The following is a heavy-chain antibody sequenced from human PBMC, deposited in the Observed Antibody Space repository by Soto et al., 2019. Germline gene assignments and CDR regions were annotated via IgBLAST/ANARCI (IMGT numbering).Heavy chain of an antibody. J-gene: IGHJ5*02. CDR1: GYTFTTYA. Sequence: GASVKVSCKASGYTFTTYAVTWVRQAPGQGLEWMGWISTNNGNTNYAQKFQGRATMTTDTSTSTAYMELLSLRSDDTAVYYCARTPPYYSGGKYYPNWFDPWGQGTLVIVSS. D-gene: IGHD3-22*01. CDR2: ISTNNGNT. CDR3: ARTPPYYSGGKYYPNWFDP. V-gene: IGHV1-18*01.